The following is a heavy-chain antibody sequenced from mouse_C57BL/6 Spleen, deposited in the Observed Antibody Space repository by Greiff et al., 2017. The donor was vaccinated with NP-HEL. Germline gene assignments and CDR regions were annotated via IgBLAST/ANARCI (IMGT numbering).Heavy chain of an antibody. CDR1: GFTFSSYA. CDR3: ARDRDYGSSPGWYFDV. V-gene: IGHV5-4*01. J-gene: IGHJ1*03. CDR2: ISDGGSYT. D-gene: IGHD1-1*01. Sequence: EVQRVESGGGLVKPGGSLKLSCAASGFTFSSYAMSWVRQTPEKRLEWVATISDGGSYTYYPDNVKGRFTISRDNAKNNLYLQMSHLKSEDTAMYYCARDRDYGSSPGWYFDVWGTGTTVTVSS.